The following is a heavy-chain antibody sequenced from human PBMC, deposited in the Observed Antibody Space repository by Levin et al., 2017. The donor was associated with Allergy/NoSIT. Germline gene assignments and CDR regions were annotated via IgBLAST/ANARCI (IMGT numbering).Heavy chain of an antibody. CDR2: IRQDGSEK. J-gene: IGHJ4*02. CDR3: ASHGSRGYTYGGRFRPEGHFDY. D-gene: IGHD5-18*01. Sequence: GESLKISCAASGFTFSSYWMSWVRQAPGKGLEWVANIRQDGSEKYYVDSVKGRFTISRDNAKNSLFLQMSSLRAEDTAMYYCASHGSRGYTYGGRFRPEGHFDYWGQGALVTVSS. CDR1: GFTFSSYW. V-gene: IGHV3-7*01.